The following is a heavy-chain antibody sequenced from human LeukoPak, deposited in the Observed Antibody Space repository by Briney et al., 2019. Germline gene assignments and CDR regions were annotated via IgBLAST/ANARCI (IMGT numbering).Heavy chain of an antibody. CDR2: ISSFSGTI. CDR3: ARDLEVVDTAMVEPGFDY. J-gene: IGHJ4*02. V-gene: IGHV3-48*01. Sequence: PGGSLRLSCVASGITFSSYSMNWVRQAPGKGLEWVSYISSFSGTINYADSVKGRFTISRDNAKNSLYLQMNSLRAEDTAVYYCARDLEVVDTAMVEPGFDYWGQGTLVTVSS. D-gene: IGHD5-18*01. CDR1: GITFSSYS.